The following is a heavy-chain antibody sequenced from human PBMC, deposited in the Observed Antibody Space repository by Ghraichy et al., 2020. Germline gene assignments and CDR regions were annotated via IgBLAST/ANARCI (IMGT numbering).Heavy chain of an antibody. V-gene: IGHV3-23*01. CDR3: AKAHWGYSYGSPPVS. CDR2: ISGSGGST. CDR1: GFTFSSYA. Sequence: GESLNISCAASGFTFSSYAMSWVRQAPGKGLEWVSAISGSGGSTYYADSVKGRFTISRDNSKNTLYLQMNSLRAEDTAVYYCAKAHWGYSYGSPPVSWGQGTLVTVSS. J-gene: IGHJ5*02. D-gene: IGHD5-18*01.